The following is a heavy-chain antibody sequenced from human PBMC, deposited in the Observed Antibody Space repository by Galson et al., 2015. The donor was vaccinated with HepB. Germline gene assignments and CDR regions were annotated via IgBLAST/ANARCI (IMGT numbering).Heavy chain of an antibody. CDR1: GGSISSYY. J-gene: IGHJ6*02. D-gene: IGHD2-2*01. V-gene: IGHV4-59*01. Sequence: ETLSLTCTVSGGSISSYYWSWIRQPPGKGLEWIGYIYYSGSTNCNPSLKSRVTISVDTSKNQFSLKLSSVTAADTAVYYCARVQPVVPVVIGGMDVWGQGTTVTVSS. CDR3: ARVQPVVPVVIGGMDV. CDR2: IYYSGST.